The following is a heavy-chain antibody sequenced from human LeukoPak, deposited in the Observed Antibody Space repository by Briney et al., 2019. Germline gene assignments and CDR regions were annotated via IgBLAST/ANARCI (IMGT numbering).Heavy chain of an antibody. CDR2: IYHSGST. D-gene: IGHD2-2*01. J-gene: IGHJ4*02. V-gene: IGHV4-30-2*01. CDR3: ARERAFVVVPAAISL. CDR1: GGSISSGGYY. Sequence: PSETLSLTCTVSGGSISSGGYYWSWIRQPPGKGLEWIGYIYHSGSTYYNPSLKSRVTISVDRSKSQFSLKLSSVTAADTAVYYCARERAFVVVPAAISLWGQGTLVTVSS.